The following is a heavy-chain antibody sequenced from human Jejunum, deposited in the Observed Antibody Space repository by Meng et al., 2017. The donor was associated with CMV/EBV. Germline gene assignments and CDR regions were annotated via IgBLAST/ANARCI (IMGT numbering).Heavy chain of an antibody. CDR1: GGSIGSGDYY. D-gene: IGHD3-3*01. V-gene: IGHV4-30-4*08. CDR3: ARGSIFVSFDS. J-gene: IGHJ4*02. CDR2: IHDTGST. Sequence: VPLQESGPDLVKPSQTLSLTCSVSGGSIGSGDYYWSWIRQPPGKGLEWIGYIHDTGSTYYNPSLKSRVDISLGTSRNHFSLTLSSVTAEDTAVYFCARGSIFVSFDSWGQGTLVTVSS.